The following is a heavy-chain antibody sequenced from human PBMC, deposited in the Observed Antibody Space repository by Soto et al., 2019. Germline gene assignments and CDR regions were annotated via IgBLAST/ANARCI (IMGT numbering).Heavy chain of an antibody. CDR3: AREQSSLDY. J-gene: IGHJ4*02. V-gene: IGHV3-30-3*01. CDR1: GFTFRTHS. CDR2: MPSDGSNN. Sequence: GGSLRLSCVASGFTFRTHSMHWVRQAPGKGLEWVAVMPSDGSNNYYAHSVKGRFTVSRDNSENILYLQMNSLRAEDSAVYYCAREQSSLDYWGQGTPVTVSS.